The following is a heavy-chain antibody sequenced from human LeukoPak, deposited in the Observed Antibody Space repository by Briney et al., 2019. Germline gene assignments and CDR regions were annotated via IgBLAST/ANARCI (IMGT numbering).Heavy chain of an antibody. CDR1: GFTFSSYG. V-gene: IGHV3-30*18. CDR2: ISYDGSNK. D-gene: IGHD3-9*01. Sequence: GGSLRLSCAASGFTFSSYGMHWVRQAPGKGLEWVAVISYDGSNKYYADSVKGRFTISRDNSKNTLYLQMNSLRAEDTAVYYCAKPTTSYDILTGQYLDAFDIWGQGTMVTVSS. J-gene: IGHJ3*02. CDR3: AKPTTSYDILTGQYLDAFDI.